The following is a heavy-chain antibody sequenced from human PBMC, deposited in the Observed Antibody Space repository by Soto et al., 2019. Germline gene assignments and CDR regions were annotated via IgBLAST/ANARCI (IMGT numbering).Heavy chain of an antibody. V-gene: IGHV2-5*02. CDR1: GFSLSTNGVN. J-gene: IGHJ4*02. CDR2: IYWDDDK. CDR3: IHRRSRGNSVDD. Sequence: QITLKESGPTLVKPTQTLTLTCTFSGFSLSTNGVNVAWIRQPPGKALEWLALIYWDDDKRYSPSLRSRLTITKDTPQNQVVLTMTNMDPVDTAQYDCIHRRSRGNSVDDWGQGTLVTVS. D-gene: IGHD4-4*01.